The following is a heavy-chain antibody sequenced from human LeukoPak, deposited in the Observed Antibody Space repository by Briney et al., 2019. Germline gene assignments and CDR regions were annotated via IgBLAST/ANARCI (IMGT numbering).Heavy chain of an antibody. CDR1: GFTASSLY. V-gene: IGHV4-34*08. J-gene: IGHJ4*02. CDR2: INHSGST. CDR3: AQTPGGGYYYGRDY. Sequence: PGGSLRLSCVASGFTASSLYMHWVRQPPGKGLEWIGEINHSGSTNYNPSLKSRVTIPVDTSKNQFSLKLSSVTAADTAVYYCAQTPGGGYYYGRDYWGQGTLVPVSS. D-gene: IGHD3-22*01.